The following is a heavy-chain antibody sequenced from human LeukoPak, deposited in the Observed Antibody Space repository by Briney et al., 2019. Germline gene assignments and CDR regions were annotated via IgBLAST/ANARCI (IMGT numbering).Heavy chain of an antibody. V-gene: IGHV3-48*01. J-gene: IGHJ4*02. CDR1: GFTFANYN. D-gene: IGHD4/OR15-4a*01. CDR3: ARDLGSNDY. Sequence: PGGSLRLSCAASGFTFANYNFNWVRQAPGKGLEWVSYISSTSSTIYYADSMKGRFTISRDNAKNSLYLQMNSLRAEDTAVYYCARDLGSNDYWGQGTLVTVSS. CDR2: ISSTSSTI.